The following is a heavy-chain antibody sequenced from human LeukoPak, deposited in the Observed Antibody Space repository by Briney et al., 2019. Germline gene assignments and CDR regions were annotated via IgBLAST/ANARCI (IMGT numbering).Heavy chain of an antibody. CDR2: ISSSGSTI. CDR3: ARGSDWRWLQGTHFDY. Sequence: GGSLRLSCAASGFTFSSYEMKWVRQAPGKGLVGVSYISSSGSTIYYADSVKGRFTISRDNAKNSLYLQMNSLRAEDTAVYYCARGSDWRWLQGTHFDYWGQGTLVTVSS. D-gene: IGHD5-24*01. J-gene: IGHJ4*02. CDR1: GFTFSSYE. V-gene: IGHV3-48*03.